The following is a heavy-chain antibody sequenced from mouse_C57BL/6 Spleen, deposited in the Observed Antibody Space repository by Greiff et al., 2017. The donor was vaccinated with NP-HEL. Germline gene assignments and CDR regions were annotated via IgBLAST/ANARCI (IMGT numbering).Heavy chain of an antibody. Sequence: EVKLVESGGDLVKPGGSLKLSCAASGFTFSSYGMSWVRQTPDKRLEWVATISSGGSYTYYPDSVKGRFTISSDNAKNTLYLQMSSLKSEDTAMYYCAQADGYRPWFAYWGQGTLVTVSA. CDR1: GFTFSSYG. J-gene: IGHJ3*01. V-gene: IGHV5-6*01. CDR3: AQADGYRPWFAY. D-gene: IGHD2-3*01. CDR2: ISSGGSYT.